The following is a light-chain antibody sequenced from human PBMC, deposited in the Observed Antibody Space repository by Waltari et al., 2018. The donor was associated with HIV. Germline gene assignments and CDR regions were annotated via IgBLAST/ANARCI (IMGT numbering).Light chain of an antibody. CDR1: SGDVGSYNL. Sequence: QSALTQPASVSGSPGQSITISCTGTSGDVGSYNLVSWYQQSPGKAPNLLLSEGHRGHSGVLVGFAGCKSGNTASLTISGLRAEDEADYYGCSYAVTNTFVCGTGTKVTVL. CDR2: EGH. J-gene: IGLJ1*01. CDR3: CSYAVTNTFV. V-gene: IGLV2-23*01.